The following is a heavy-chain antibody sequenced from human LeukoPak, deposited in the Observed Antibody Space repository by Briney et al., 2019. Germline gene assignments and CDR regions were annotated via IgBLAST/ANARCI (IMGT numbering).Heavy chain of an antibody. CDR2: MNPDGSTI. CDR1: GFSFSGSW. V-gene: IGHV3-7*01. Sequence: GGSLGLSSTASGFSFSGSWMSWVRQLPGKGLEWLADMNPDGSTIVYVDSVKGRFTISRNNAKNSVYLQMDGLRAEDTAVYYCARDPLNGALDIWGQGTLVTVSS. J-gene: IGHJ3*02. CDR3: ARDPLNGALDI.